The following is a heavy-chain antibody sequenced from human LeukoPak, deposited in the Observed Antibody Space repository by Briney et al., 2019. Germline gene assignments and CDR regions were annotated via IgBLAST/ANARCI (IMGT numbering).Heavy chain of an antibody. J-gene: IGHJ6*03. Sequence: SVKVSCKASGGTFSSYAISWVRQAPGQGLEWMGGIIPISGTANYAQKFQGRVTITADEPTSTAYMELSSLRSEDTAVHYCARAGFGFDYGRPSDYYYYYMDVWGKGTTVTVSS. D-gene: IGHD4-17*01. CDR2: IIPISGTA. V-gene: IGHV1-69*13. CDR3: ARAGFGFDYGRPSDYYYYYMDV. CDR1: GGTFSSYA.